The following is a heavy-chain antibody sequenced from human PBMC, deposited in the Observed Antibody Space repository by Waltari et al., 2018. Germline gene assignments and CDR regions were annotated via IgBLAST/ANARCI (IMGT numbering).Heavy chain of an antibody. CDR1: GFTFITYW. CDR3: ARVSWDTITRKGIDY. J-gene: IGHJ4*02. Sequence: EVQLVESGGDLVQPGGALSLSCAASGFTFITYWMSWVRQAPGKGLEWVANIKQDGSEKLYVDSVKGRFTISRDNARNSLYLQMNSLRGEDTAVYYCARVSWDTITRKGIDYWGLGTLVIVSS. V-gene: IGHV3-7*01. CDR2: IKQDGSEK. D-gene: IGHD1-26*01.